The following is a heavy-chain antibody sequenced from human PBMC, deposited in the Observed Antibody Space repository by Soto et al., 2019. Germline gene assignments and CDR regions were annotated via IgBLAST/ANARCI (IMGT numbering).Heavy chain of an antibody. J-gene: IGHJ6*02. CDR3: AKDVLAAAAAIGVAYGMDV. CDR1: GFTFSRYG. Sequence: HPGGSLRLSCEASGFTFSRYGIHWVRQAPGKGLEWVAIISYDGSNKHYVDSAKGRFTISRDNSKNTLYLQTNSLRVEDTAVYYCAKDVLAAAAAIGVAYGMDVWGQGTTVTVSS. D-gene: IGHD6-13*01. CDR2: ISYDGSNK. V-gene: IGHV3-30*18.